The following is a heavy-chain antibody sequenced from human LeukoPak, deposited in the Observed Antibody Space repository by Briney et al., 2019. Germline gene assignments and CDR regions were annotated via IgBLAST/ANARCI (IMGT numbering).Heavy chain of an antibody. J-gene: IGHJ6*02. CDR2: ISYDGSNK. CDR1: GFTFSSYA. CDR3: ARGYYGDYMGMDV. V-gene: IGHV3-30-3*01. Sequence: PGGSLRLSCAASGFTFSSYAMHWVRQAPGKGLEGVAVISYDGSNKYYADSVKGRFTISRDNSKNTLYLQMNSLRAEDTAVYYCARGYYGDYMGMDVWGQGTTVTVSS. D-gene: IGHD4-17*01.